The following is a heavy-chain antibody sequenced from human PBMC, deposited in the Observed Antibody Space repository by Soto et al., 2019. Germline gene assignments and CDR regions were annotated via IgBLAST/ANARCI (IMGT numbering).Heavy chain of an antibody. CDR2: ITDSGDDT. Sequence: EVQPLESGGGLVQPGGSLRLSCAASGFTFSNYAMGWVRQAPGKGLEWVSAITDSGDDTYYIDSVKGRFTISRDNSKSTLYLQMNSLRAEDTAIYYCAKLGSSSWSPHYYFDYWGQGTLVTVSS. V-gene: IGHV3-23*01. J-gene: IGHJ4*02. CDR1: GFTFSNYA. D-gene: IGHD2-2*01. CDR3: AKLGSSSWSPHYYFDY.